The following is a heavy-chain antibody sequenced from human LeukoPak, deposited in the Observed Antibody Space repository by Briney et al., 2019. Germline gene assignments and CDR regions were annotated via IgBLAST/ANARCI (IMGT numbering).Heavy chain of an antibody. J-gene: IGHJ5*02. V-gene: IGHV4-30-2*01. D-gene: IGHD2-15*01. CDR1: GGSISSGGYS. CDR3: ARGSCSGGSCYSWFDP. Sequence: SETLSLTCTVSGGSISSGGYSWSWIRQPPGKGLEWIGYIYHSGSTYYNPSLKSRVTISVDRSKNQFSLKLSSVTAADTAVYYCARGSCSGGSCYSWFDPWGQGTLVTVSS. CDR2: IYHSGST.